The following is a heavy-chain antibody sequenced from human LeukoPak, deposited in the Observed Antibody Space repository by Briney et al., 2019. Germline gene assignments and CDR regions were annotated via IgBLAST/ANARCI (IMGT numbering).Heavy chain of an antibody. V-gene: IGHV3-48*01. CDR1: GFTFSSYS. J-gene: IGHJ5*02. Sequence: GGSLRLSCAASGFTFSSYSMNWVRQAPGKGLEWVSYISSSSTIYYADSVKGRFTISRDNAKNSLYLQMNSLRAEDTAVYYCARRALRYYQNWFDPWGQGTLVTVSS. CDR3: ARRALRYYQNWFDP. D-gene: IGHD3-9*01. CDR2: ISSSSTI.